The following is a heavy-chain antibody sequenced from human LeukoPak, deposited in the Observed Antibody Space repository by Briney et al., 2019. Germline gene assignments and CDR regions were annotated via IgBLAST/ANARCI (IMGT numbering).Heavy chain of an antibody. CDR3: ARVRFGGYYFDY. V-gene: IGHV3-11*01. D-gene: IGHD3-10*01. J-gene: IGHJ4*02. CDR2: ISSSGSTM. CDR1: GFTFSDYY. Sequence: GGSLRLSCAASGFTFSDYYMSWIRQAPGKGLEWVSFISSSGSTMYYADSVKGRFTISRDNAKNSLYLQMNSLRAEDTAVYYCARVRFGGYYFDYWGQGTLVTVSS.